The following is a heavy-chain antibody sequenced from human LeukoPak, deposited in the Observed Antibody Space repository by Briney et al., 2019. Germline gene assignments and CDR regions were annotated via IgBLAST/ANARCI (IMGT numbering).Heavy chain of an antibody. D-gene: IGHD3-22*01. J-gene: IGHJ4*02. Sequence: GGSLRLSCAASGFTFDDYGMSWVRQAPGKGLEWVSGINWNGGSTGYVDSVKGRFTISRDNAKNSLYLQMNSLRAEDTAVYYCAKDYYYDSSGHSPFDYWGQGTLVTVSS. V-gene: IGHV3-20*04. CDR1: GFTFDDYG. CDR2: INWNGGST. CDR3: AKDYYYDSSGHSPFDY.